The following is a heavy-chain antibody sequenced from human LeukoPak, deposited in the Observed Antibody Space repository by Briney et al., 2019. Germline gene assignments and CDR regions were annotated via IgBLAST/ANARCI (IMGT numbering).Heavy chain of an antibody. CDR2: IKSKTDGGTT. CDR1: GFTFSNAW. CDR3: ARTTGAIAARRGFDY. Sequence: GGSLRLSCAASGFTFSNAWMSWVRQAPGKGLEWVGRIKSKTDGGTTDYAAPVKGRFTISRDNSKNTLYLQMNSLRAEDTAVYYCARTTGAIAARRGFDYWGQGTLVTVSS. J-gene: IGHJ4*02. V-gene: IGHV3-15*01. D-gene: IGHD6-6*01.